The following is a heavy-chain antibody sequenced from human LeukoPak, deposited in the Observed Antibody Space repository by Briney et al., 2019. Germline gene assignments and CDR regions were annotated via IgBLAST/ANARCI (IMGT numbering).Heavy chain of an antibody. CDR3: ARDKIYYGGDYYYYMDV. D-gene: IGHD4-23*01. CDR2: IYYSGST. Sequence: SETLSLTCTVSGGSISSYYWSWIRQPPGKGLEWVGYIYYSGSTNYNPSLKSRVTISVDTSKNQFSLKLSSVTAADTAVYYCARDKIYYGGDYYYYMDVWGKGTTVTVSS. J-gene: IGHJ6*03. CDR1: GGSISSYY. V-gene: IGHV4-59*12.